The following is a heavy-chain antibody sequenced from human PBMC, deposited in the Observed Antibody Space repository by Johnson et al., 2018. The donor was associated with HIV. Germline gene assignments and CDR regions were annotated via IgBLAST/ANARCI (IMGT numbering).Heavy chain of an antibody. V-gene: IGHV3-30*04. D-gene: IGHD1-1*01. CDR1: GFTFSSYA. CDR2: ISYDGSNK. J-gene: IGHJ3*02. Sequence: QVQLMESGGGVVQPGRSLRLSCAASGFTFSSYAMHWVRQAPGKGLEWVAVISYDGSNKYYADSVKGRFTISRDNSKNTLYLQMNSLRDEDTAVYYCARVPSGTPSSIWGQGTKVTVS. CDR3: ARVPSGTPSSI.